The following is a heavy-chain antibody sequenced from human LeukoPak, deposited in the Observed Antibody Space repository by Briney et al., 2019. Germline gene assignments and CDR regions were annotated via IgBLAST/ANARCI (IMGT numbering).Heavy chain of an antibody. Sequence: SETLSLTCAVYGGSFSGYYWSWIRQPPGKRLEWIGEINHSGSTNYNPPLKSRITISVDTSKNQFSLRLSSVTAADTAVYYRARVGATPRYYNYYGMDVWGQGTTVTVSS. D-gene: IGHD1-26*01. V-gene: IGHV4-34*01. J-gene: IGHJ6*02. CDR1: GGSFSGYY. CDR3: ARVGATPRYYNYYGMDV. CDR2: INHSGST.